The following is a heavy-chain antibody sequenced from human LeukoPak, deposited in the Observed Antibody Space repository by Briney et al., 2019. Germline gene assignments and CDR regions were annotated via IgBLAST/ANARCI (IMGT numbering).Heavy chain of an antibody. J-gene: IGHJ4*02. CDR1: GFTLISYA. D-gene: IGHD1-1*01. Sequence: GGSLRLSCAASGFTLISYAMSWGCPALRKGLWWVSAISGSSGSTVYGGSVKGRFTITRDNSKHTLYLQMNSLRAEDTAVYYCAKAGIGADGAGFLCEYWGQGTLVTVSS. CDR2: ISGSSGST. V-gene: IGHV3-23*01. CDR3: AKAGIGADGAGFLCEY.